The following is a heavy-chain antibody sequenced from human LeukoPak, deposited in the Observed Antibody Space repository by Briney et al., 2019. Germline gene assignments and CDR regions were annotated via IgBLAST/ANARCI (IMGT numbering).Heavy chain of an antibody. Sequence: PSETLSLTCTVSGGSMSSSSYYWGWIRQPPGKGLEWIGSIYYSGNTYYNPSLKSRVTISVDTSKNQFYMKLSSVTAADTAVYHCARHIQVAFRVSRLGWFDSWGQGTLSPSPQ. CDR2: IYYSGNT. V-gene: IGHV4-39*01. J-gene: IGHJ5*01. CDR3: ARHIQVAFRVSRLGWFDS. D-gene: IGHD3-3*02. CDR1: GGSMSSSSYY.